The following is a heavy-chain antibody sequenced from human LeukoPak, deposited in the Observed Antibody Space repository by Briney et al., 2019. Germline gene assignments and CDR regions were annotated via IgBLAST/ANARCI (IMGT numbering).Heavy chain of an antibody. CDR2: ISSSGTAI. CDR1: RFTFSDYY. V-gene: IGHV3-11*01. J-gene: IGHJ4*02. D-gene: IGHD6-6*01. CDR3: ARHVVAARSTPFDY. Sequence: GGSLRLSCAASRFTFSDYYMSRIRQAPGKGLEWVSYISSSGTAIYYADSVKGRFTISRDNAKNSLYLQMNSLRAEDTAVYYCARHVVAARSTPFDYWGQGTLVTVSS.